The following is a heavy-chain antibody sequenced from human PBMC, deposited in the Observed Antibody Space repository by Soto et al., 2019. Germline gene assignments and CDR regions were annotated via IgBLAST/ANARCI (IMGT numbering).Heavy chain of an antibody. D-gene: IGHD6-19*01. Sequence: GGSLRLSCAASGVTFRDYGMHWVRHAPGKGLEWVALISYDGSDKYYGDFVPGRCTISRDNSRNTLYLHMSSLRAEDTAVYYCAKGGAVAKCFEHWGQGSLVSVSS. V-gene: IGHV3-30*18. J-gene: IGHJ4*02. CDR1: GVTFRDYG. CDR2: ISYDGSDK. CDR3: AKGGAVAKCFEH.